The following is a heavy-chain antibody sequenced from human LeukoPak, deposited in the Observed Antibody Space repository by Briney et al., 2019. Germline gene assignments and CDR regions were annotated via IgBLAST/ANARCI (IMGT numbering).Heavy chain of an antibody. CDR2: ISTGGSII. V-gene: IGHV3-48*03. J-gene: IGHJ4*02. CDR1: GFTFSSYE. D-gene: IGHD6-19*01. Sequence: GGSLRLSCAASGFTFSSYEMNWVRQAPGKGLEWVSYISTGGSIIYYADSVKGRFTISRGNAKNSLSLQMNSLRAEDTAVYYCARSWLAVAGPEYWGQGTLVTVSS. CDR3: ARSWLAVAGPEY.